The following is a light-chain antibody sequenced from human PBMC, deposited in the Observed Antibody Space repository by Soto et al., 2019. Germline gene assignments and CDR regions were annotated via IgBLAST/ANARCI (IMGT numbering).Light chain of an antibody. V-gene: IGKV3-11*01. CDR2: GAS. Sequence: EIVVTQSPATLFSSPGERATLSCRASQSVSTYLAWYQQKPGQAPRLLIYGASIRATGVPDRFSGSGSGTDFTLSISSLEPEDFAVYYCQQRSDWRYTFGQGTKLEI. J-gene: IGKJ2*01. CDR3: QQRSDWRYT. CDR1: QSVSTY.